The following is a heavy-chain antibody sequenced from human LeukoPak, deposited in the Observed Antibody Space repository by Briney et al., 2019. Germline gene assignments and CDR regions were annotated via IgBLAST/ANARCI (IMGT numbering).Heavy chain of an antibody. D-gene: IGHD1-14*01. J-gene: IGHJ4*02. CDR3: ASSKTDYYFDY. CDR1: GYTFTGYY. V-gene: IGHV1-2*02. CDR2: INPNSGGT. Sequence: GSSVNVSCKASGYTFTGYYMHWVRQAPGQGLEGMGWINPNSGGTNYAQKFQGRVTMTRDTSISTAYMELSRLRSDDTAVYYCASSKTDYYFDYWGQGTLVTVSS.